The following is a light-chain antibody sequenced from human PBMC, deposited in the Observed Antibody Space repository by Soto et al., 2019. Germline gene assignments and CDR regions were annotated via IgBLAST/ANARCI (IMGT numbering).Light chain of an antibody. J-gene: IGLJ1*01. Sequence: SYELAQPPSVSVSPGQTASITCSGYTLGNRYTSWYQQKAGQSPVLVIYEDSKRPSGIPERFSGSNSGNTATLTISGTQAVDEADYYCQAWDRSSYVFGPGTKVTDL. CDR3: QAWDRSSYV. CDR1: TLGNRY. V-gene: IGLV3-1*01. CDR2: EDS.